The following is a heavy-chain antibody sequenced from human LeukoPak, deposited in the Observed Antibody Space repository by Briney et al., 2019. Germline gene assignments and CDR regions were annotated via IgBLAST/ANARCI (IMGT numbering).Heavy chain of an antibody. Sequence: PSETLSLTCTVSGGSISSGDYYWSWIHQPPGKGLEWIGYIFYTGSTYYNPSLKSRVTISVDTSKNQFSLKLSSVTAADTAVYYCASFYQAYYFDYWGQGTLVTVSS. V-gene: IGHV4-30-4*01. D-gene: IGHD2-21*01. J-gene: IGHJ4*02. CDR3: ASFYQAYYFDY. CDR1: GGSISSGDYY. CDR2: IFYTGST.